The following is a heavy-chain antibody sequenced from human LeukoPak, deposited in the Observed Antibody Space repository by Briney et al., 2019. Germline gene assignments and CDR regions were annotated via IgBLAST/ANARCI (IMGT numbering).Heavy chain of an antibody. J-gene: IGHJ4*02. CDR2: ISSSSSYI. V-gene: IGHV3-21*01. CDR3: ARDREGGIAVAGEPFDY. CDR1: GLTFSSYS. D-gene: IGHD6-19*01. Sequence: GGSLRLSCAASGLTFSSYSMNWVRQAPGKGLEWVSSISSSSSYIYYADSVKGRFTISRDNAKNSLYLQMTSLRAEDTDVYYCARDREGGIAVAGEPFDYWGQGTLVTVSS.